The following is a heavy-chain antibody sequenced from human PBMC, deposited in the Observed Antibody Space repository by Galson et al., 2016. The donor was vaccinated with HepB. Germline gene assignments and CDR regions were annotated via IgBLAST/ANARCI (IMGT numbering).Heavy chain of an antibody. CDR1: GDSISRGGYF. CDR2: IYISGST. D-gene: IGHD3-10*01. CDR3: ASGGYGSASPRIY. V-gene: IGHV4-31*03. Sequence: TLSLTCTVSGDSISRGGYFWTWVRQHPGKGLEWIGYIYISGSTYYNSSLSSRVTISIDSSKNQFSLRLTSVTAADTAVYYCASGGYGSASPRIYWGPGTLVTVSS. J-gene: IGHJ4*02.